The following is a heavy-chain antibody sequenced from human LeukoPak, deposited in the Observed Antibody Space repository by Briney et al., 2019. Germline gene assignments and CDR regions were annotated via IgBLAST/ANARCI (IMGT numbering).Heavy chain of an antibody. CDR2: IRYDGSNQ. D-gene: IGHD3-10*01. CDR1: GFTFSSYG. Sequence: AGSLRLSCATSGFTFSSYGMNWVRQAPGKGLEWVAYIRYDGSNQYYLDAVKGRFTISRDNSKNTLYLQMNSLRVEDTAVYYCAKDGAGSLRDYWGQGTLVTVSS. V-gene: IGHV3-30*02. CDR3: AKDGAGSLRDY. J-gene: IGHJ4*02.